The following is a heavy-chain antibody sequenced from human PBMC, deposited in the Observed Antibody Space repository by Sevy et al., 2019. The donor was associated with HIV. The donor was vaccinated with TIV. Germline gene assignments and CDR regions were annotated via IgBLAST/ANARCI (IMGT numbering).Heavy chain of an antibody. D-gene: IGHD4-17*01. J-gene: IGHJ5*02. CDR1: GGTVSSGSYY. Sequence: SETLSLTCTVSGGTVSSGSYYWSWIRQPPGKGLQWIGYIYYSGSTNYNPPLNSRVTISLDTSKNHFSLKLRSVTAADTAVYYCARADHGDYVGRFDPWGQGTLVTVSS. CDR2: IYYSGST. V-gene: IGHV4-61*03. CDR3: ARADHGDYVGRFDP.